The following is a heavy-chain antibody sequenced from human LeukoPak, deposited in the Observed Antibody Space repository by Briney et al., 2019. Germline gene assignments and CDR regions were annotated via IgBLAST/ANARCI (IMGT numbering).Heavy chain of an antibody. CDR2: INSDGINT. D-gene: IGHD2-15*01. CDR3: ARSIVVVVAATGWFDP. J-gene: IGHJ5*02. Sequence: GGSLRLSCAASGFTFSNYWMHWVRQAPGKGLVWVSRINSDGINTSYADSVKGRFTISRDNAKNSLYLQMNSLRAEDTAVYYCARSIVVVVAATGWFDPWGQGTLVTVSS. V-gene: IGHV3-74*01. CDR1: GFTFSNYW.